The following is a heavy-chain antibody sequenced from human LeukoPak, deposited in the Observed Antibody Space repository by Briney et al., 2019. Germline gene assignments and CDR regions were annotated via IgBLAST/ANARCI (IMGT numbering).Heavy chain of an antibody. CDR3: RIAVAGQYNDDY. V-gene: IGHV1-18*01. CDR2: ISAYNGNT. Sequence: GASVKVSCKASGYTFTSYGISWVRQAPGQGLEWMGWISAYNGNTNYAQKLQGRVTMTTDTSTSTAYMELRSLRSEDTAVYYCRIAVAGQYNDDYWGQGTLVTVSS. J-gene: IGHJ4*02. D-gene: IGHD6-19*01. CDR1: GYTFTSYG.